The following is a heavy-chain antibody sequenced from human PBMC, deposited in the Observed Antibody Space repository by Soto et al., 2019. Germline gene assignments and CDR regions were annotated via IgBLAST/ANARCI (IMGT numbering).Heavy chain of an antibody. V-gene: IGHV1-69*05. CDR1: GGTFSSYA. Sequence: SVKVSCKASGGTFSSYAINWVRQARGQGLEWIGWIILICGSANYAQKFQERVTITRDMSTSTAYMELSSLRSEDTAVYFCAADRMAPAYWGQGTLVTVSS. J-gene: IGHJ4*02. CDR3: AADRMAPAY. CDR2: IILICGSA.